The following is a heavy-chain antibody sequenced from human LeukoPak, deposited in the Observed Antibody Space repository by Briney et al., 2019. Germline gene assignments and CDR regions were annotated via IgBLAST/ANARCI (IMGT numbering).Heavy chain of an antibody. J-gene: IGHJ5*02. CDR2: INHSGST. CDR3: ARGFPSSSRWFDP. CDR1: GGSFSGYY. D-gene: IGHD6-6*01. Sequence: PSETLSLTCAVYGGSFSGYYWSWIRQPPGKGLEWIGEINHSGSTNYNPSLKSRVTLLVDTSNNQFSLKLHSVTAADTAVYYCARGFPSSSRWFDPWGQGTLVTVSS. V-gene: IGHV4-34*01.